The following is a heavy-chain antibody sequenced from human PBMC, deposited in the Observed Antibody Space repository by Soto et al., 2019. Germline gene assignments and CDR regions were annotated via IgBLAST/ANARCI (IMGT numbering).Heavy chain of an antibody. D-gene: IGHD3-3*01. CDR2: IYYSGST. CDR1: GGSISSSSYY. J-gene: IGHJ6*02. V-gene: IGHV4-39*01. Sequence: QLQLQESGPGLVKPSETLSLTCTVSGGSISSSSYYWGWIRQPPGKGLEWIGRIYYSGSTYYNPSLTRRVTISVDTSKNQFSLKLSSVTAADTAVYYCARQNYDFWSGYFTSHYYYGMDVWGQGTTVTVSS. CDR3: ARQNYDFWSGYFTSHYYYGMDV.